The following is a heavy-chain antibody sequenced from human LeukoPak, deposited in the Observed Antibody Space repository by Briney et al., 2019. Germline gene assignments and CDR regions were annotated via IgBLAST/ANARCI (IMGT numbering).Heavy chain of an antibody. V-gene: IGHV3-21*01. CDR1: GFTFSSYS. CDR3: ARDPLGYCSSTSCYNY. CDR2: ISSSSSYI. Sequence: GGSLRLSCAAPGFTFSSYSMNWVRQAPGKGLEWVSSISSSSSYIYYADSVKGRFIISRDNAKNSLYLQMNSLRAEDTAVYYCARDPLGYCSSTSCYNYWGQGTLVTVSS. J-gene: IGHJ4*02. D-gene: IGHD2-2*02.